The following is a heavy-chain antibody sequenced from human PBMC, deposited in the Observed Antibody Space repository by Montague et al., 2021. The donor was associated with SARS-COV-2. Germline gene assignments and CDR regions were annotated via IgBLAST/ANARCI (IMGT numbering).Heavy chain of an antibody. D-gene: IGHD4/OR15-4a*01. V-gene: IGHV4-59*12. CDR3: ALLTTSAPFDP. J-gene: IGHJ5*02. Sequence: SETLSLTCTVSGGSLSSYYWSWIRQPPGKGLEWIGYIYYSGSTKYNPSLQSRVTISVDTSKNQFSLKLSSVTAADTGVYYCALLTTSAPFDPWGQGTLVTVSS. CDR1: GGSLSSYY. CDR2: IYYSGST.